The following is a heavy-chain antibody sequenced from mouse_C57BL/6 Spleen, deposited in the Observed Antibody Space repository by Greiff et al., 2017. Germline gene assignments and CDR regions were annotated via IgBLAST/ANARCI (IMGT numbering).Heavy chain of an antibody. D-gene: IGHD2-4*01. J-gene: IGHJ3*01. CDR3: AIGDYDAWFAY. V-gene: IGHV1-74*01. CDR2: IHPSASDT. CDR1: GYTFTSYW. Sequence: VQLQQPGAELVKPGASVKVSCKASGYTFTSYWMHWVKQRPGQGLEWIGRIHPSASDTNYNQKFKGKATLTVDKSSSTAYMQLSSLTSEDSAVDYCAIGDYDAWFAYWGKGTLVTVSA.